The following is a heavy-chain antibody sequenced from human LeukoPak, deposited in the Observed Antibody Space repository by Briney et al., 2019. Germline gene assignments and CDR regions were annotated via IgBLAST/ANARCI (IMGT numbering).Heavy chain of an antibody. CDR3: AKERDSKGYMDV. V-gene: IGHV3-23*01. CDR1: GFNFRTYA. CDR2: ISDGGGYT. D-gene: IGHD3/OR15-3a*01. Sequence: GGSLRLSCAASGFNFRTYAMTWVRQPPGKGLEWVSTISDGGGYTYYADSVRGRFTISRENSKNTLYLQMNGLRAEDTAVYYCAKERDSKGYMDVWGKGTAVTVSS. J-gene: IGHJ6*03.